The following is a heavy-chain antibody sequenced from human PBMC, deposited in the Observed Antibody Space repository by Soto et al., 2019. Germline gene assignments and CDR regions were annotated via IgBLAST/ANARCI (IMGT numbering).Heavy chain of an antibody. CDR1: GGTFSSYA. CDR3: ALAGYDSNYYAVTPLSAGHF. CDR2: IVPLFRTT. Sequence: QVQLVQSGAEAKKPGSSVKVSCKTSGGTFSSYAISWVRQAPGQGLEWMGGIVPLFRTTNYAQKFQGRVTITADTSTYTVYMELSGLRSGDTAVYYCALAGYDSNYYAVTPLSAGHFWGQGTLVTVSS. D-gene: IGHD4-4*01. J-gene: IGHJ4*02. V-gene: IGHV1-69*06.